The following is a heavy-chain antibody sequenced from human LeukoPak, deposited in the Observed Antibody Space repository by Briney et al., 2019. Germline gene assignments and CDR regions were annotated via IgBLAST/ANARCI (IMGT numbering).Heavy chain of an antibody. V-gene: IGHV3-7*01. Sequence: GGSLRLSCAASGFSFSAYWMKWVRQAPGTGLEWVANINPAGSGTYYVDPVKGRFSISRDNAKNLVYLQMNSLRAEDTAVYHCARFGYVAAVDVWGQGTPVTVSS. CDR2: INPAGSGT. D-gene: IGHD2-15*01. CDR1: GFSFSAYW. J-gene: IGHJ4*02. CDR3: ARFGYVAAVDV.